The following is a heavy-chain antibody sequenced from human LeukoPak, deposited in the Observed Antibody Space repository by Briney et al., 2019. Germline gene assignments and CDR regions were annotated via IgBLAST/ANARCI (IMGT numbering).Heavy chain of an antibody. V-gene: IGHV4-34*01. J-gene: IGHJ4*02. CDR3: AGYGGDWNFDFDS. Sequence: SETLSLTCAVYGGSLDIYYWMFVRQPPGKGLHWIGEINYRGGVDYNPSLKSRASITIDASQRQISLKWTSVTAADTAAYYCAGYGGDWNFDFDSWGQGTLVSVSP. CDR2: INYRGGV. CDR1: GGSLDIYY. D-gene: IGHD2-21*01.